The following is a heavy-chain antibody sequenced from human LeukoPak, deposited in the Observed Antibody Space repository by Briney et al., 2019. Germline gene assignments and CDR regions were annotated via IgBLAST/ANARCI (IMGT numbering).Heavy chain of an antibody. CDR2: INAGNGNT. J-gene: IGHJ4*02. CDR3: ARVGGIVYGDYLYYFDY. D-gene: IGHD4-17*01. CDR1: GYTFTSYA. V-gene: IGHV1-3*01. Sequence: RASVKVSCKASGYTFTSYAMHWVRQAPGQRLEWMGWINAGNGNTKYSQKFQGRVTITRDTSASTAYMELSSLRSEDTAVYYCARVGGIVYGDYLYYFDYWGQGTLVTVSS.